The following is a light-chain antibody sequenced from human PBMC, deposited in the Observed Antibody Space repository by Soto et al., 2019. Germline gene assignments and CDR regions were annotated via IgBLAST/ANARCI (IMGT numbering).Light chain of an antibody. V-gene: IGKV3-11*01. Sequence: EFVLTQSPGTLSLSPGERATLSCRASQSVSSYLAWYQQKPGQAPRLLIYDASNRATGIPARFSGSGSGTDFTLTISSLEPEDFAVYYCQQRSNWPRGTFGQGTRLEIK. J-gene: IGKJ5*01. CDR3: QQRSNWPRGT. CDR1: QSVSSY. CDR2: DAS.